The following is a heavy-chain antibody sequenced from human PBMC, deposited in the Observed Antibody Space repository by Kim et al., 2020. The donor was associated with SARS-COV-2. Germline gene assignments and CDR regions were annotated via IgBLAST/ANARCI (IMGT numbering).Heavy chain of an antibody. CDR3: ARPSGSYPPYYYYGMDV. D-gene: IGHD1-26*01. V-gene: IGHV3-74*01. CDR1: GFTFSSYW. Sequence: GGSLRLSCAASGFTFSSYWMHWVRQAPGKGLVWVSRINSDGSSTSYADSVKGRFTISRDNAKNTLYLQMNSLRAEDTAVYYCARPSGSYPPYYYYGMDVWGQGTTVTVSS. CDR2: INSDGSST. J-gene: IGHJ6*02.